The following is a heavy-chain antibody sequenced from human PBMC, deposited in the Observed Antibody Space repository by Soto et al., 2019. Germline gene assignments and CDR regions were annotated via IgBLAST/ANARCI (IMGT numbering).Heavy chain of an antibody. CDR3: TTTREF. CDR2: IKSNSDGGTT. J-gene: IGHJ4*02. Sequence: GGSLRLSCAASGFNFTNAWMSWVRQAPGKGLEWVGRIKSNSDGGTTDNAAPVKGRFTISRDDSENTVYLQMNSLKTEDTAVYYCTTTREFWGRGTLVTVSS. CDR1: GFNFTNAW. V-gene: IGHV3-15*01. D-gene: IGHD3-10*01.